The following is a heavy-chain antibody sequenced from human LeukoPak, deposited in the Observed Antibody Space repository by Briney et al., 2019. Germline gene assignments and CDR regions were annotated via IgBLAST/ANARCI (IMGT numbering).Heavy chain of an antibody. CDR2: INHSGST. CDR1: GGSISSNSYY. Sequence: SETLSLTCAVSGGSISSNSYYWGWIRQPPGKGLEWIGEINHSGSTNYNPSLKSRVTISVDTSKNQFSLKLSSVTAADTAVYYCARSHYYDSSGYYQVAFDIWGQGTMVTVSS. D-gene: IGHD3-22*01. V-gene: IGHV4-39*07. CDR3: ARSHYYDSSGYYQVAFDI. J-gene: IGHJ3*02.